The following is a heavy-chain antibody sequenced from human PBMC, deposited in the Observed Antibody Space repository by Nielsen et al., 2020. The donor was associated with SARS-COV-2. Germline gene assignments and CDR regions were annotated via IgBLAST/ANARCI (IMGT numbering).Heavy chain of an antibody. CDR2: ISWNSGSI. J-gene: IGHJ4*02. V-gene: IGHV3-9*01. Sequence: SLKISCAASGFTFDDYAMHWVRQAPGKGLEWVSGISWNSGSIGYADSVKGRFTISRDNAKNSLYLQMNSLRVEDTAIYYCTKGAQLGDYWGQGTLVTVSS. D-gene: IGHD6-13*01. CDR1: GFTFDDYA. CDR3: TKGAQLGDY.